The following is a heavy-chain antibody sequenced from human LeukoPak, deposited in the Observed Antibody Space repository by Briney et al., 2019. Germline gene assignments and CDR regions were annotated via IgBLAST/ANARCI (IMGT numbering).Heavy chain of an antibody. D-gene: IGHD5-18*01. CDR2: IYTTGNT. Sequence: SETLSLTCTVSGGSISSGSYYWSWIRQPAGKGLEWIGRIYTTGNTNYNPSLKSRVTISVDTSKKQFSLKLTSVTAADTAVYYCARDREISYGYDRYWYFDLWGRGTLVTVSS. V-gene: IGHV4-61*02. CDR1: GGSISSGSYY. CDR3: ARDREISYGYDRYWYFDL. J-gene: IGHJ2*01.